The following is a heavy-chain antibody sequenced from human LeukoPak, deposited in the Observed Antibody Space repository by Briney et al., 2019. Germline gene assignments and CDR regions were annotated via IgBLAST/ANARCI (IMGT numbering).Heavy chain of an antibody. CDR1: GFSFGRYS. CDR3: ARGTSSSDYSRPYYFDY. Sequence: GGSLRLSCAASGFSFGRYSMNWVRQAPGKGLEWVSYISSGTSTIYYADSVKGRFTISRDNAMNSLSLQMNSLRAEDTAVYYCARGTSSSDYSRPYYFDYWGQGTLVTVSS. D-gene: IGHD3-22*01. J-gene: IGHJ4*02. V-gene: IGHV3-48*01. CDR2: ISSGTSTI.